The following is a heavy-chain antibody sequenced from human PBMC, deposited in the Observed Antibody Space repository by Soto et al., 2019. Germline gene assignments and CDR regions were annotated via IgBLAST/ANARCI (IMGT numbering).Heavy chain of an antibody. D-gene: IGHD2-8*02. CDR1: GDSLSVYF. CDR2: IYGSGTT. Sequence: SEALSVTCTVSGDSLSVYFWSWIRQPADKGLEWIGRIYGSGTTIYNPSLRGRVTISLDTSKNQFSLRLTSVTAADTAFYYCAKDIPGGIPPPWGHGTLVTVSS. V-gene: IGHV4-4*07. CDR3: AKDIPGGIPPP. J-gene: IGHJ5*02.